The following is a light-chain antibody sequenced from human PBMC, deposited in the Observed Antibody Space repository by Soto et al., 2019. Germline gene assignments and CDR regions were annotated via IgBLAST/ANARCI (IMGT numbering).Light chain of an antibody. J-gene: IGLJ6*01. CDR1: SSDVGGYNY. CDR3: CSYTNGNISQIV. CDR2: DVS. V-gene: IGLV2-14*01. Sequence: QSALTQPASVSGSPGQSVIISCTGTSSDVGGYNYVSWYQQHPGKAPQFMIYDVSNRPSGVSTRFFGSKSGNTASLIISGRQDEEEDAYYCCSYTNGNISQIVFGTGTKLTVL.